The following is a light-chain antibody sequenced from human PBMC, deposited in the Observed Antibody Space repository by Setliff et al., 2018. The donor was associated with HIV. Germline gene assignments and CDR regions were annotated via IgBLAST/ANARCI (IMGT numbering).Light chain of an antibody. Sequence: DIQMTQSPSSLSASVEDRVTITCRASQAISNDLAWYQQNPGKVPKLLIYAASTLQSGVPSRFSGSGFGTDFTLTISSLQPEDVASYYCQKYDAVPVTFGQGTKVDIK. CDR3: QKYDAVPVT. V-gene: IGKV1-27*01. CDR1: QAISND. J-gene: IGKJ1*01. CDR2: AAS.